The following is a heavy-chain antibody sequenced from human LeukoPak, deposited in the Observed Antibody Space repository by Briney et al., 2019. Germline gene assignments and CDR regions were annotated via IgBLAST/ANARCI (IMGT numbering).Heavy chain of an antibody. Sequence: SETLSLACTVSAASISSYYWSWIRQPPGKGLEWVGYIYYRVSTNYNTSLKSRVTISVDTSKNQFPLKLSPVTAEDTAVYYCARASGYYYESSGFDYWGQGTLVTVSS. CDR1: AASISSYY. V-gene: IGHV4-59*01. CDR2: IYYRVST. D-gene: IGHD3-22*01. J-gene: IGHJ4*02. CDR3: ARASGYYYESSGFDY.